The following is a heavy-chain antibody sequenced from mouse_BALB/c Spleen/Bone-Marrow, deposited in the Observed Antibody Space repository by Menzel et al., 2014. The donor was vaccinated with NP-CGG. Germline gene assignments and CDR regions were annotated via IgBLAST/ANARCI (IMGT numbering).Heavy chain of an antibody. CDR2: INPDSSTI. D-gene: IGHD2-3*01. CDR3: ARLGYYGGFAY. J-gene: IGHJ3*01. Sequence: EVKLLESGGGLVQPGRSLKLSCAASGFDFSGFWMGWVRQAPGKGLEWIGEINPDSSTINYTPSLKDRFIISRDNAKKTRDRQRSKVRSEDTALYYCARLGYYGGFAYWGQGTLVTVSA. V-gene: IGHV4-1*02. CDR1: GFDFSGFW.